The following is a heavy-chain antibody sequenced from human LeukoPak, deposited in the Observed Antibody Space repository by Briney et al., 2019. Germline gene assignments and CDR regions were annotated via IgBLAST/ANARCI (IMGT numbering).Heavy chain of an antibody. CDR2: TYYRSKWYN. D-gene: IGHD6-19*01. CDR3: ARAVAGRLDY. J-gene: IGHJ4*02. Sequence: SQTLSLTCAIPGDSVCSNNAGWTCIRQSPSRGLEWLGRTYYRSKWYNDYAVSVKSRITISPDTSKNQFSLQLNSVTPEDTAVYYCARAVAGRLDYWGQGTLVTVSS. V-gene: IGHV6-1*01. CDR1: GDSVCSNNAG.